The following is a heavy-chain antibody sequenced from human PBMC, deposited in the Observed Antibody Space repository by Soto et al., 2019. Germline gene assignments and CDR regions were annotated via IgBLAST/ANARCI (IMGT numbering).Heavy chain of an antibody. Sequence: PGGSLRLSCAASAFSFSAYSMNWVRQAPGKGLEWISYISSGGDYIYYAGSVKGRLTISRDDAKNSLYLQMDSLRVEDTAVYYCVRDEMTRTGGYCALDVWGQGTVVTVSS. J-gene: IGHJ3*01. CDR1: AFSFSAYS. CDR3: VRDEMTRTGGYCALDV. V-gene: IGHV3-21*05. CDR2: ISSGGDYI. D-gene: IGHD3-10*01.